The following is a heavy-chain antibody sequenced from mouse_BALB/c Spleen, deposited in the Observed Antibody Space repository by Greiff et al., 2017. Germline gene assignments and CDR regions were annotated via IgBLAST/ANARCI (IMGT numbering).Heavy chain of an antibody. Sequence: EVQLVESGGDLVKPGGSLKLSCAASGFTFSSYGMSWVRQTPDKRLEWVATISSGGSYTYYPDSVKGRFTISRDNAKNTLYLQMSSLKSEDTAMYDCARLRFAYWGQGTLVTVSA. CDR3: ARLRFAY. V-gene: IGHV5-6*01. CDR1: GFTFSSYG. J-gene: IGHJ3*01. CDR2: ISSGGSYT.